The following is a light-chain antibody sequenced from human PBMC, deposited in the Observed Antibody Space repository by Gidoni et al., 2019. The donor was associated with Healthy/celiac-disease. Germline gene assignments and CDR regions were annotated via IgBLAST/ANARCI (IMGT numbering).Light chain of an antibody. V-gene: IGKV3-11*01. CDR2: DAS. Sequence: EIVLTPSPATRSLSPGERATLPCRASQSVSSYLAGYQPKPGRATPRLIYDASNRTAGIPARFSSSGSVTDVSLPNSSRVAEDYAVFYCRQRSNWPPFTFGPGTKVDIK. CDR1: QSVSSY. CDR3: RQRSNWPPFT. J-gene: IGKJ3*01.